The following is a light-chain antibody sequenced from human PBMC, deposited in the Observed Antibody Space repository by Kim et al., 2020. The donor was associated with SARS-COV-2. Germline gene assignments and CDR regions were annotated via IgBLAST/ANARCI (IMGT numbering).Light chain of an antibody. CDR2: CNY. Sequence: GQAVTISCSGTSRDIGSNTVDWCHQHPRRAPHLLIFCNYTRRSGGPAGCSCSESGATAALAISGLQYEDEADYYCATWDDSLNSWVFGGGTQLTVL. V-gene: IGLV1-44*01. CDR1: SRDIGSNT. J-gene: IGLJ3*02. CDR3: ATWDDSLNSWV.